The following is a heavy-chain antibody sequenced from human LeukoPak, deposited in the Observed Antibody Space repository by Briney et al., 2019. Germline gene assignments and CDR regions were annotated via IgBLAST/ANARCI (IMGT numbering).Heavy chain of an antibody. CDR1: GFTFEDYS. J-gene: IGHJ5*02. CDR2: ISWNSANI. V-gene: IGHV3-9*01. D-gene: IGHD2-21*01. Sequence: PGGSLRLSCAASGFTFEDYSIHWVRRAPGKGLEWVSGISWNSANIAYMDSVKDRFTISRDNAKNSLYLQMNSLRAEDTALYYCAKDSKSFVDNWFDPWGQGTLVTVSS. CDR3: AKDSKSFVDNWFDP.